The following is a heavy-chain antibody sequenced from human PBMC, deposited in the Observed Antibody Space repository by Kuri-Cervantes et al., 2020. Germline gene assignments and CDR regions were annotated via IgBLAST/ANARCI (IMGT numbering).Heavy chain of an antibody. CDR3: ARDGSSGWEIRYYFDY. D-gene: IGHD6-19*01. CDR2: IKSKTDGGTT. V-gene: IGHV3-15*01. Sequence: GESLKISCAASGFTFSNAWMSWVRQAPGKGLEWVGRIKSKTDGGTTDYAAPVKGRFTISRDDSKNTLYLRMNSLKTEDTAVYYCARDGSSGWEIRYYFDYWGQGTLVTVSS. CDR1: GFTFSNAW. J-gene: IGHJ4*02.